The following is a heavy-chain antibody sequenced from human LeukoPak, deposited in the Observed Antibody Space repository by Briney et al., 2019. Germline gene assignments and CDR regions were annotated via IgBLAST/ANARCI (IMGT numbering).Heavy chain of an antibody. J-gene: IGHJ4*02. D-gene: IGHD5-18*01. CDR3: ARGGYSYGPLDY. CDR2: ISSNGGST. Sequence: GGSLRLSCAASGFTFSSYAMHWVRQAPGKGLEYVSAISSNGGSTYYANSVKGRFTISRDNSKNTLYLQMGSLRAEDMAVYYCARGGYSYGPLDYWGQGTLVTVSS. CDR1: GFTFSSYA. V-gene: IGHV3-64*01.